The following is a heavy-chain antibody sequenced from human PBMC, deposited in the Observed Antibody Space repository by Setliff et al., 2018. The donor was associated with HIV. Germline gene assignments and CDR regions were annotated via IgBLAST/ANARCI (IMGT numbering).Heavy chain of an antibody. J-gene: IGHJ3*02. CDR2: IKEDGSEI. V-gene: IGHV3-7*01. Sequence: LRLSCAASGFNFRNYYMSWVRQAPGKGLEWVATIKEDGSEIYYVDSVKGRFSISRDDAKNSLYLQMSSLRVEDSAVYYCVRIAGRTSLDAFDIWGQGTMVTVSS. D-gene: IGHD1-7*01. CDR3: VRIAGRTSLDAFDI. CDR1: GFNFRNYY.